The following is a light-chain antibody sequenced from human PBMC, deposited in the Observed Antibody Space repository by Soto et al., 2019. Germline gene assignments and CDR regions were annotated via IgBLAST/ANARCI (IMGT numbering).Light chain of an antibody. CDR2: DAS. V-gene: IGKV3-15*01. CDR1: QSVSSY. Sequence: EIVLTQSPATLSSSPGERATLSCRASQSVSSYLAWYQQKPGQAPRLLIYDASTRATGIPARFSGSGSGTEFTLTISSLQSEDFAVYYCQQYKKWPRTFGHGTKVDIK. CDR3: QQYKKWPRT. J-gene: IGKJ1*01.